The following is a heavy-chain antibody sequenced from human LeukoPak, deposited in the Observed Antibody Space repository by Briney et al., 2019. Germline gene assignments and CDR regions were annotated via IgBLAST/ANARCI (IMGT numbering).Heavy chain of an antibody. J-gene: IGHJ4*02. Sequence: GGSLRLSCAASTFTFSSYAMSWVRQAPGRGLEWVSGISGSGDGTYYADSVKGRFTISRDNSKNTLYLQINSLRAEDTAVYYCAKRYSSSSWTAAFDSWGQGTLVTVSS. D-gene: IGHD2-2*01. CDR2: ISGSGDGT. CDR3: AKRYSSSSWTAAFDS. V-gene: IGHV3-23*01. CDR1: TFTFSSYA.